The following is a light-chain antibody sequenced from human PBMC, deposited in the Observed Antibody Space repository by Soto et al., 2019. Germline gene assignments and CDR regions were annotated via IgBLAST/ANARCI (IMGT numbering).Light chain of an antibody. V-gene: IGKV3-15*01. Sequence: EIVMTQSPATLSVSPGERATLSCRASQSVSSNLAWYQQKPGQAPRLLIYGASTRATGIPARFSGSGSGTEFPLTISSLQSEYFAVYYCQQYNNWPPLTFGGGTNVEIK. J-gene: IGKJ4*01. CDR3: QQYNNWPPLT. CDR1: QSVSSN. CDR2: GAS.